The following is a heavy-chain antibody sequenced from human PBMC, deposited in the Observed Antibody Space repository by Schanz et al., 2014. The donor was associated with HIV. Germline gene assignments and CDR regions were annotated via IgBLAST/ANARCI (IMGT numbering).Heavy chain of an antibody. Sequence: VHLVESGGGLVQPGRSLRLSCAASGFTFSTNDMHWVRQVPGKGLEWVAVISYDGRNKCFGDSVKGRITISRDNSKNTLYLQIKSLRTEDTAVYYCAKDRNYYDDRYIGKGNYYYYYGMDVWGQGTTVTVSS. V-gene: IGHV3-30*18. CDR3: AKDRNYYDDRYIGKGNYYYYYGMDV. J-gene: IGHJ6*02. CDR2: ISYDGRNK. CDR1: GFTFSTND. D-gene: IGHD3-22*01.